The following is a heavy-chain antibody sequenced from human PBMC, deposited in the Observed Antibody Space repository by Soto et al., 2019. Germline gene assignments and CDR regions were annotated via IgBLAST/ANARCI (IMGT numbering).Heavy chain of an antibody. V-gene: IGHV3-23*01. CDR1: GFTFSSYA. CDR2: ISGSGGST. J-gene: IGHJ3*02. Sequence: GESLKISCAASGFTFSSYAMSWVRQAPGKGLEWVSAISGSGGSTYYADSVKGRFTISRDNSKNTLYLQMNSLRAEDTAVYYCAKSYRVLGYCSSTSCYDAFDIWGQGTMVTVSS. D-gene: IGHD2-2*01. CDR3: AKSYRVLGYCSSTSCYDAFDI.